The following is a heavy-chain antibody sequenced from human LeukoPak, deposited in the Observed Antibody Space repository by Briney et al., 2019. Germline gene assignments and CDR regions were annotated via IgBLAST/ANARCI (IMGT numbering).Heavy chain of an antibody. CDR2: INAGNGNT. Sequence: ASVKVSCKASGYTFTSYAMHWVRQAPGQRLEWMGWINAGNGNTKYSQKFQGRVTIIRDTSASTAYMELSSLRSEDTAVYYCARDVIFGVVYGDAGYYYGMDVWGQGATVTVSS. CDR3: ARDVIFGVVYGDAGYYYGMDV. CDR1: GYTFTSYA. D-gene: IGHD3-3*01. V-gene: IGHV1-3*01. J-gene: IGHJ6*02.